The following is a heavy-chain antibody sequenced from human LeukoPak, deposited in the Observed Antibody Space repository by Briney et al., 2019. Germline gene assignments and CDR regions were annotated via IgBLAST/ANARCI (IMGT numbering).Heavy chain of an antibody. J-gene: IGHJ4*02. D-gene: IGHD6-13*01. Sequence: PSETLSLTCTVSGGSISTYCWSWIRQPPGKGLEWIGYIYYSGSTNYNPSLKSRVTISADTSKNQFSLKLSSVTAADTAIYYCARVGLAAAGTTYDYWGQGTLVTVSS. V-gene: IGHV4-59*01. CDR1: GGSISTYC. CDR2: IYYSGST. CDR3: ARVGLAAAGTTYDY.